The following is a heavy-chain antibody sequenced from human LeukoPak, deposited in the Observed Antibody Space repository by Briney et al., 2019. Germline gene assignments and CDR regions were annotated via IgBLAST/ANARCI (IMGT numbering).Heavy chain of an antibody. CDR2: IRSKAYGGTT. CDR3: TRDLPYYYDSSGYSGY. D-gene: IGHD3-22*01. Sequence: GGSLRLSCTASGFTFGDYAMNWFRQAPGKGREWVGFIRSKAYGGTTEYAACVKGRFTISRDDSKSIAYLQMKRLKNEETAVYYSTRDLPYYYDSSGYSGYWGQGTLVTVSS. V-gene: IGHV3-49*03. CDR1: GFTFGDYA. J-gene: IGHJ4*02.